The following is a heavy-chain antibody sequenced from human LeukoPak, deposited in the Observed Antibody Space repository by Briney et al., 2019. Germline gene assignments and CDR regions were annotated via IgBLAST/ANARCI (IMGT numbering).Heavy chain of an antibody. V-gene: IGHV3-53*01. CDR1: GFTVSSNY. J-gene: IGHJ6*02. CDR3: ATDRFYTLDV. Sequence: PGGSLRLSCAASGFTVSSNYMSWVRQAPGKGLEWVSVIYSGGSTYYADSVKGRFTISRDNSKNTLYLQMNSLRAGDTAVYYCATDRFYTLDVWGQGTTVTVSS. CDR2: IYSGGST.